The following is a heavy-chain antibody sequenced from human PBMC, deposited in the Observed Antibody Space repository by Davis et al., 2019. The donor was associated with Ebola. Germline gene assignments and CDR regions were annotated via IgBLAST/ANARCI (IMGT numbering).Heavy chain of an antibody. J-gene: IGHJ4*02. V-gene: IGHV4-38-2*02. CDR3: ARLDDSSGLDY. CDR1: GYSISSGYY. D-gene: IGHD3-22*01. CDR2: IYHSGST. Sequence: SETLSLTCTVSGYSISSGYYWGWIRQPPGKGLEWIGSIYHSGSTYYNPSLKSRVTISVDTSKNQFSLKLSSVTAADTAVYYCARLDDSSGLDYWGQGTLVTVSS.